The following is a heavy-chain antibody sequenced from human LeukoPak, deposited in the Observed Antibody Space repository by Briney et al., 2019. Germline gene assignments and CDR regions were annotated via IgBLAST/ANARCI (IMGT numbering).Heavy chain of an antibody. CDR2: IYYSGST. D-gene: IGHD5-12*01. CDR3: ARESGYDRDFDY. V-gene: IGHV4-59*01. Sequence: SETLSLTCTVSGGSISSYYRSWIRQPPGKGLEWIGYIYYSGSTYYNPSLKSRVTISVDTSKNQFSLKLSSVTAADTAVYYCARESGYDRDFDYWGQGTLVTVSS. J-gene: IGHJ4*02. CDR1: GGSISSYY.